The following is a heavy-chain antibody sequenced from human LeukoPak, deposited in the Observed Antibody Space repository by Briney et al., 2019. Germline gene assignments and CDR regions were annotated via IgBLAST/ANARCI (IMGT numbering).Heavy chain of an antibody. Sequence: GWSLRLSCAASGFTFSSYSMNWVRQAPGKGREWVAYISSSSSTTYYADSVKGRFTISRDNAKNSLYLQMNSLRAEDTAVYYCARVSPPVLLWFGESLDYWGQGTLVTVSS. J-gene: IGHJ4*02. V-gene: IGHV3-48*01. CDR2: ISSSSSTT. CDR1: GFTFSSYS. D-gene: IGHD3-10*01. CDR3: ARVSPPVLLWFGESLDY.